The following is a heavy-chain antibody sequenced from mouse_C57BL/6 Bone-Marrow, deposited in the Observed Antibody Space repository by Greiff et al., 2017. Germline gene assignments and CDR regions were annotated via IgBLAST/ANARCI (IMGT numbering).Heavy chain of an antibody. CDR2: ISYDGSN. CDR3: AITVVASYRYFDY. Sequence: VQLKQSGPGLVKPSQSLSLTCSVTGYSITSGYYWNWIRQFPGNKLEWMGYISYDGSNNYNPSLKNRISITRDTSKNQFFLKLNSVTTEDTATYYCAITVVASYRYFDYWGQGTTLTVSS. CDR1: GYSITSGYY. D-gene: IGHD1-1*01. J-gene: IGHJ2*01. V-gene: IGHV3-6*01.